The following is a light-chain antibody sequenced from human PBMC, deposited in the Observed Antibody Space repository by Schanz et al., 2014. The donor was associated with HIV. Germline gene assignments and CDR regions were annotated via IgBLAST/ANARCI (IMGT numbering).Light chain of an antibody. CDR2: DVS. Sequence: QSALTQPASVSGSPGQSITISCTGTSSDVGGYNYVSWYQQHPGKAPKLMIYDVSNRPSGVSNRFSGSKSGTSASLAITGLQAEDEGDYYCQSYDSSLSGVVFGGGTKLTVL. CDR3: QSYDSSLSGVV. J-gene: IGLJ2*01. V-gene: IGLV2-14*03. CDR1: SSDVGGYNY.